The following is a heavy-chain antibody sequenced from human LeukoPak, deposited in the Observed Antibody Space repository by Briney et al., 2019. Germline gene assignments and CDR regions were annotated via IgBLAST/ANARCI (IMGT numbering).Heavy chain of an antibody. Sequence: GGSLRLSCAASGFTFSSYEMNWVRQAPGKGLEWVSYISSRDSIIYYADSVKGRFTISRDNAKNSLYLQMNSLRAEDTAVYYCASHGYYGSGSYYSLPFIWGQGTMVTVSS. J-gene: IGHJ3*02. D-gene: IGHD3-10*01. CDR2: ISSRDSII. CDR1: GFTFSSYE. V-gene: IGHV3-48*03. CDR3: ASHGYYGSGSYYSLPFI.